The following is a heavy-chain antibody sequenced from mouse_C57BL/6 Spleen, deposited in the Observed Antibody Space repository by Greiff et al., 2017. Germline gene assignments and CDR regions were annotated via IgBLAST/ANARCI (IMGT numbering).Heavy chain of an antibody. J-gene: IGHJ1*03. CDR3: ARRRGTIYWYFDV. V-gene: IGHV3-6*01. CDR1: GYSITSGYY. CDR2: ISYDGSN. Sequence: DVKLQESGPGLVKPSQSLSLTCSVTGYSITSGYYWNWIRQFPGNKLEWMGYISYDGSNNYNPSLKNRISITRDTSKNQFFLKLNSVTTEDTATYYCARRRGTIYWYFDVWGTGTTVTVSS. D-gene: IGHD2-14*01.